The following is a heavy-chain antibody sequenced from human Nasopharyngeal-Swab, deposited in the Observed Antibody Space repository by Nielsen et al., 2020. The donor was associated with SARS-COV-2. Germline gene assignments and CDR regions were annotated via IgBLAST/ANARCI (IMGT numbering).Heavy chain of an antibody. V-gene: IGHV3-9*01. CDR2: ISWKSGNM. CDR3: AKTMVRGDFYYFLDV. Sequence: GGSLRLSCVASGFSFDDYTMHWVRQAPGKGLGWVSGISWKSGNMGYADSVKGRFTISRDNAKNSVYLQMNSLRPEDTALYYCAKTMVRGDFYYFLDVWGKGTTVTVSS. D-gene: IGHD3-10*01. J-gene: IGHJ6*03. CDR1: GFSFDDYT.